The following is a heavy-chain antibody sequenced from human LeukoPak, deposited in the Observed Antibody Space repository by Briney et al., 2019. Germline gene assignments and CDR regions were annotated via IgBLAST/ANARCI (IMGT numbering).Heavy chain of an antibody. CDR3: AKAKYDGGAFDI. D-gene: IGHD3-3*01. J-gene: IGHJ3*02. V-gene: IGHV3-9*01. Sequence: GGSLRLSCAASGFTFDDYAMHWVRQAPGKGLEWVSGISWNSGSIGYADSVKGRFTISRDNAKNSLYLQMNSLRAEDTALYYCAKAKYDGGAFDIWGQGTMVTVSS. CDR1: GFTFDDYA. CDR2: ISWNSGSI.